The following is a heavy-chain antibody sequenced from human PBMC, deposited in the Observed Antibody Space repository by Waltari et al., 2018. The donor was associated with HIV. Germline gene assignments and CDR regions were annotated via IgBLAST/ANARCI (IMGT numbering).Heavy chain of an antibody. CDR1: GYTFTGYY. Sequence: QVQLVQSGAAVKKPGASVKVSGKASGYTFTGYYMHWVRQAPGQGLEWMGWINPNSGGTNYAQKFQGRVTMTRDTSITTAYMEVSRLRSDDTAVYYCARVPYYYDTSAYPDYWGQGTLVTVSS. V-gene: IGHV1-2*02. CDR3: ARVPYYYDTSAYPDY. J-gene: IGHJ4*02. D-gene: IGHD3-22*01. CDR2: INPNSGGT.